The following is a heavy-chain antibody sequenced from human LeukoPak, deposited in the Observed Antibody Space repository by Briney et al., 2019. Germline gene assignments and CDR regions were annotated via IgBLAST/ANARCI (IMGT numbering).Heavy chain of an antibody. CDR3: GHSGSYYLFDY. J-gene: IGHJ4*02. CDR2: IYYSGST. Sequence: SETLSLTCTVSGGSISSSSYYWGWIRQPPGKGLEWIGSIYYSGSTYYNPSLKSRVAISVDTSKNQFSLKLRSMTAADTAVYYCGHSGSYYLFDYWGQGTLVTVSS. D-gene: IGHD1-26*01. CDR1: GGSISSSSYY. V-gene: IGHV4-39*01.